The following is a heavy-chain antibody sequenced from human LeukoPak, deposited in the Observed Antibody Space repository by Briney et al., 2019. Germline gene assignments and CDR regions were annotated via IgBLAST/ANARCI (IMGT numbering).Heavy chain of an antibody. CDR3: ARGKGYNTPFDY. CDR1: GGSINYAY. Sequence: PSETLSLTCTVSGGSINYAYWSWIRLPPGKKLEWIGFVSHTGSTNYNPSLTSRVTISVDTSKNQFSLKLTSVAAADTAIYFRARGKGYNTPFDYWGQGILVTVSS. V-gene: IGHV4-59*01. CDR2: VSHTGST. D-gene: IGHD5-24*01. J-gene: IGHJ4*02.